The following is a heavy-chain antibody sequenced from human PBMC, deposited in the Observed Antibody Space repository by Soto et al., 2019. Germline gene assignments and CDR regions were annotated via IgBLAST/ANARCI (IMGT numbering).Heavy chain of an antibody. CDR3: ARAPSIYESGYYDF. CDR1: GFTFRDYW. CDR2: IISDGSYT. D-gene: IGHD3-3*01. V-gene: IGHV3-74*01. J-gene: IGHJ4*02. Sequence: VGSLRLSCSASGFTFRDYWMYWVRQAPGKGLVWVSRIISDGSYTFYADSVKGRFTISRDNAKNTLYLQMNSLRAEDTAVYYCARAPSIYESGYYDFWGQGTLVTVSS.